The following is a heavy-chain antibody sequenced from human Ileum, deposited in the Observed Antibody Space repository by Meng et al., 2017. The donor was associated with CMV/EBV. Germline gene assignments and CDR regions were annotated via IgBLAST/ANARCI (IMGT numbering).Heavy chain of an antibody. Sequence: GGSLRLSCAVSSFSFTSSWMNWVRQAPGKGLEWVANINPDGSVKQYVDSVKGRFSVSRDNAKNSLYLQMNSLRAENMAVYYCARGLSMVGIAGRWCDPWGQGTLVTVSS. CDR3: ARGLSMVGIAGRWCDP. V-gene: IGHV3-7*01. CDR2: INPDGSVK. J-gene: IGHJ5*02. D-gene: IGHD1-26*01. CDR1: SFSFTSSW.